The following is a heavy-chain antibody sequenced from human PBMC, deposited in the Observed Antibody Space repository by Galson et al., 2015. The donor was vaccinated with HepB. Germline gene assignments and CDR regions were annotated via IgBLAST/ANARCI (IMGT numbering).Heavy chain of an antibody. J-gene: IGHJ4*02. D-gene: IGHD2-8*01. Sequence: SLRLSCAASGFTFSSYAMRWVRQAPGKGLEWVSAISGSGGSTYYADSVKGRFTISRDNSKNTLYLQMNSLRAEDTAVYYCAKDGDIVLMVYAAYFDYWGQGTLVTVSS. CDR3: AKDGDIVLMVYAAYFDY. CDR2: ISGSGGST. V-gene: IGHV3-23*01. CDR1: GFTFSSYA.